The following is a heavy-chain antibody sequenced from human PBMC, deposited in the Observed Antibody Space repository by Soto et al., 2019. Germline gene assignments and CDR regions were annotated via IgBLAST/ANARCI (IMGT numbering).Heavy chain of an antibody. CDR2: IYYSGST. D-gene: IGHD3-22*01. V-gene: IGHV4-31*03. Sequence: SETLSLTCTVSGGSISSGGYYWSWIRQHPGKGLEWIGYIYYSGSTYYNPSLKSRVTISVDTSKNQFSLKLSSVTAADTAVYYCARVSVISVNYSSYGMDVWGQGTTVTVSS. J-gene: IGHJ6*02. CDR3: ARVSVISVNYSSYGMDV. CDR1: GGSISSGGYY.